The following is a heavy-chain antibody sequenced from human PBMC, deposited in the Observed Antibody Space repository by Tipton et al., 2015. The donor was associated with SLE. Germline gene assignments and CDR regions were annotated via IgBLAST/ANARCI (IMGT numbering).Heavy chain of an antibody. V-gene: IGHV3-33*01. J-gene: IGHJ6*03. D-gene: IGHD1-20*01. CDR3: ARRGLTFNYYYYMDV. CDR2: IWYDGSNK. Sequence: SLRLSCAASGFTFSSYGMHWVRQAPGKGLEWVAVIWYDGSNKYYADSVKGRFTISRDNSKNTLYLQMNSLRAEDTAVYYCARRGLTFNYYYYMDVWGKGITVTVSS. CDR1: GFTFSSYG.